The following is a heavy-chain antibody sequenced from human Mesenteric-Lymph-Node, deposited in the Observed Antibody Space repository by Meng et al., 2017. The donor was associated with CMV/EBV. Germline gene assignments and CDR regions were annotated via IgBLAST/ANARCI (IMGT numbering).Heavy chain of an antibody. Sequence: GESLKISCAASGFTFSTYWMDWVRQAPGKGLVWVSRIDREGSSTDYADSVKGRFTISRDNAKNTLYLQMNSLRAEDTAVYYCARRGDAFDIWGQGTMVTVSS. V-gene: IGHV3-74*01. D-gene: IGHD3-10*01. CDR3: ARRGDAFDI. CDR2: IDREGSST. J-gene: IGHJ3*02. CDR1: GFTFSTYW.